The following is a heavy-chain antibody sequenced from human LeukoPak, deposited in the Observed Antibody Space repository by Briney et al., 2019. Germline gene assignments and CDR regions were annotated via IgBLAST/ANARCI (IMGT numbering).Heavy chain of an antibody. V-gene: IGHV4-38-2*02. CDR2: MYHSGST. J-gene: IGHJ6*03. CDR3: ARVSQRIAVAVGGYYYYYMDV. D-gene: IGHD6-19*01. Sequence: SETLSLTCSVSGYSISSAYYWGWIRQPPGKGLEWIGTMYHSGSTNYNPSLKSRVTISVDTSKNQFSLKLSSVTAADTAVYYCARVSQRIAVAVGGYYYYYMDVWGKGATVTISS. CDR1: GYSISSAYY.